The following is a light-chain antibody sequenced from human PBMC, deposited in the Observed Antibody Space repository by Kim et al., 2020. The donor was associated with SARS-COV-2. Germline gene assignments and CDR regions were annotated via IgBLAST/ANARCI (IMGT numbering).Light chain of an antibody. Sequence: GQSITISCTGTSSDVGGHNYVCWYQQHPGKAPKLMIYDVSSRPSGVSNRFSGSKSGNTASLTISGLRAEDEADYYCSSYTSSSTWVFGGGTQLTVL. CDR1: SSDVGGHNY. CDR2: DVS. V-gene: IGLV2-14*03. CDR3: SSYTSSSTWV. J-gene: IGLJ3*02.